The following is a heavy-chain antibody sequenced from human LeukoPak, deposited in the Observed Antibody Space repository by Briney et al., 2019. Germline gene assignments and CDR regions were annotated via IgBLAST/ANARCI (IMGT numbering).Heavy chain of an antibody. CDR1: GFTFSSYS. D-gene: IGHD3-22*01. CDR2: IKQDGSEK. Sequence: PGGSLRLSCAASGFTFSSYSMNWVRQAPGKGLEWVANIKQDGSEKYYVDSVKGRFTISRDNAKNSLYLQMNSLRAEDTAVYYCARPRAPTYYYDSSGYWGYWGQGTLVTVSS. J-gene: IGHJ4*02. CDR3: ARPRAPTYYYDSSGYWGY. V-gene: IGHV3-7*01.